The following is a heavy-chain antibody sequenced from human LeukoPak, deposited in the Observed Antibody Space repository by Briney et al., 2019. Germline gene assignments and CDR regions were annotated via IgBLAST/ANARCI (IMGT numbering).Heavy chain of an antibody. CDR2: IYSRGGT. J-gene: IGHJ4*02. CDR1: GFTVSSNF. V-gene: IGHV3-53*01. Sequence: GGSLRLSCAASGFTVSSNFMSWVRQAPGKGLECVSVIYSRGGTYYADSVQGRFTISRDASKNTLFLQMNSLRADDTAVYYCARQSITMVRGVMGGDYWGQGTLVTVSS. CDR3: ARQSITMVRGVMGGDY. D-gene: IGHD3-10*01.